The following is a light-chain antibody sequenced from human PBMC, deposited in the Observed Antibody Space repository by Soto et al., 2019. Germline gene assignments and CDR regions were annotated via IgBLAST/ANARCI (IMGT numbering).Light chain of an antibody. V-gene: IGLV1-47*02. J-gene: IGLJ1*01. CDR1: DSNIGSNS. CDR2: YNN. CDR3: AAWVASLSACV. Sequence: QSVLTQPPSAPGTAGQGVTISCSGGDSNIGSNSVYWYQHLPRTAPKLLIYYNNQRPSGVPDRFAGSRSGTSASLAIVGLRSEDEAVYYCAAWVASLSACVYGNGTKLTVL.